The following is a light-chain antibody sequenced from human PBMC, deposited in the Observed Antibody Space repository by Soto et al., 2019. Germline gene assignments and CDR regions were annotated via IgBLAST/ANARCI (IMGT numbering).Light chain of an antibody. CDR3: QQYDNLPLT. Sequence: MTQCPSSLSGSIGDRATISCQASQDISNYLKWYQQKPGKAPKLLIYDASNLETGVPSRFSGSGSGTDFTFTISSLQPEDIATYYCQQYDNLPLTFGGGSNVDIK. CDR1: QDISNY. V-gene: IGKV1-33*01. J-gene: IGKJ4*01. CDR2: DAS.